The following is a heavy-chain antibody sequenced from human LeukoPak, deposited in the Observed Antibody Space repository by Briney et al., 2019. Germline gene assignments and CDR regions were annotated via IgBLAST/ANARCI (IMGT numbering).Heavy chain of an antibody. CDR2: IKQDGSEK. CDR3: ASKRTTYYFDY. V-gene: IGHV3-7*01. CDR1: GFTFSSYW. J-gene: IGHJ4*02. Sequence: GGSLSLSCAASGFTFSSYWMSWVRQAPGKGLEWVANIKQDGSEKYYVDSVKGRFTISRDNAKNSLYPQMNSLRAEDTAVYYCASKRTTYYFDYWGQGTLVTVSS. D-gene: IGHD2/OR15-2a*01.